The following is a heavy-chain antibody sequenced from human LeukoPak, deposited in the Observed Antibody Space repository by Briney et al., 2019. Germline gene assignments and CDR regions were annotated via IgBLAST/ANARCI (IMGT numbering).Heavy chain of an antibody. V-gene: IGHV1-3*01. D-gene: IGHD6-13*01. CDR3: ARAKSSSSPFDY. CDR1: GYTFTSYA. Sequence: GASVTVSCKASGYTFTSYAMHWVRQAPGQRLEWMGWINAGNGNTKYSQKFQGRVTITRDTSASTAYMELSSLRSEDTAVYYCARAKSSSSPFDYWGQGTLVTVSS. J-gene: IGHJ4*02. CDR2: INAGNGNT.